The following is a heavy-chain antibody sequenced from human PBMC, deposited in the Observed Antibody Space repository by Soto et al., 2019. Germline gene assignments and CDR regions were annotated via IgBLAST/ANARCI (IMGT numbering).Heavy chain of an antibody. Sequence: PSETLSLTCAISGDSVSSDSAAWNWIRQSPSRGLEWLGRTYYRSKWYNDYAVSVKSRISINPDTSTNQFSLHLNSVTPEDTAVYYCARSPPVIGANWFDPWGQGTLVTVSS. CDR3: ARSPPVIGANWFDP. D-gene: IGHD1-26*01. V-gene: IGHV6-1*01. J-gene: IGHJ5*02. CDR2: TYYRSKWYN. CDR1: GDSVSSDSAA.